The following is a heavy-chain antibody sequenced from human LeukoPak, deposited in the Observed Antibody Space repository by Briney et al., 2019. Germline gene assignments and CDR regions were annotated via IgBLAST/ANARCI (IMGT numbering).Heavy chain of an antibody. CDR3: ARDRGYSGNGAFDI. Sequence: GASVKVSCNASGYTFTDYYMHWVRQAPGQGLEWMGRINPNSGVTKYAERFQGRVTMTRDTSISTAYMELSRLRSDDAAVYYCARDRGYSGNGAFDIWGQGTMVTVSS. D-gene: IGHD5-12*01. CDR2: INPNSGVT. CDR1: GYTFTDYY. V-gene: IGHV1-2*06. J-gene: IGHJ3*02.